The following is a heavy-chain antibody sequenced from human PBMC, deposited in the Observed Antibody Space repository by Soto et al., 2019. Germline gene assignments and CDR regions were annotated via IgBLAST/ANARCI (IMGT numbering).Heavy chain of an antibody. CDR3: TTGSTSTKNY. Sequence: KPGGSLRLSCAASGVTFSNAWLSWVRQAPGKGLEWVGRIKSKTDGGTTDYTAPVKGRFTISRDDSKNTLYLQMNSLKIEDTAVYYCTTGSTSTKNYWGQGTLVTVSS. J-gene: IGHJ4*02. CDR1: GVTFSNAW. D-gene: IGHD6-6*01. V-gene: IGHV3-15*01. CDR2: IKSKTDGGTT.